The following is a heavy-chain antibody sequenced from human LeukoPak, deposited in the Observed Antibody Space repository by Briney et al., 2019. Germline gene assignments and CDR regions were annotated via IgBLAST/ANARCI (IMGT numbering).Heavy chain of an antibody. J-gene: IGHJ4*02. V-gene: IGHV3-23*01. Sequence: PGGSLRLSCAASGFTFSSYAMSWVRQAPGKGLEWVSAISGSGGSTYYADSVKGRFTISRDNAKNSLYLQMSGLRAEDTAVYYCARVRRYTYAHGTDYWGQGTLVTVSS. D-gene: IGHD5-18*01. CDR2: ISGSGGST. CDR1: GFTFSSYA. CDR3: ARVRRYTYAHGTDY.